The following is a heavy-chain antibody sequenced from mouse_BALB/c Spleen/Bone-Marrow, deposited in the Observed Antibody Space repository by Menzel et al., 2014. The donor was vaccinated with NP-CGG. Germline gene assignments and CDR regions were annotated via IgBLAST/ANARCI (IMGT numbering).Heavy chain of an antibody. D-gene: IGHD1-2*01. CDR3: ARQIYYGYSDY. CDR1: GFDFSRYW. V-gene: IGHV4-1*02. J-gene: IGHJ2*01. Sequence: EVQLVESGGGLVQPGGSLKLSCAASGFDFSRYWMSWVRQAPGKGLEWIGEINPDSSTINYTPTLKDKFIISRDNAKNTLFLQMSKVRTEDTAIEYYARQIYYGYSDYWGQGTPLTVSS. CDR2: INPDSSTI.